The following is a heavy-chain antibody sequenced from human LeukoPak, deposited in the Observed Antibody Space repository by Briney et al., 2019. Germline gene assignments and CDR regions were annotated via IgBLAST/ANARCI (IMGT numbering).Heavy chain of an antibody. CDR2: IYTSGST. V-gene: IGHV4-4*07. J-gene: IGHJ3*02. D-gene: IGHD3-22*01. CDR1: GGSISSYY. Sequence: SETLSLTCTVSGGSISSYYWSWIRQPAGKGLEWIGRIYTSGSTNYNPSLKSRVTMSVDTSKNQFSLKLSSVTAADTAVYYCARVLTPAGVIAPYDAFDIWGQGTMVTVFS. CDR3: ARVLTPAGVIAPYDAFDI.